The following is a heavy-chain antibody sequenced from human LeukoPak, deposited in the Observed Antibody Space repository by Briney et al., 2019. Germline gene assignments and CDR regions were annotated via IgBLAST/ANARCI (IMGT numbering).Heavy chain of an antibody. CDR1: GFTFSSYG. Sequence: PGGSLRLSCAASGFTFSSYGMHWVRQAPGKGLEWVAVISYDGSNKYYADSVKGRFTISRDNSKNTLYLQMNSLRAEDTAVYYCANGRPAGPWDYFDYWGQGTLVTVSS. CDR2: ISYDGSNK. J-gene: IGHJ4*02. CDR3: ANGRPAGPWDYFDY. V-gene: IGHV3-30*18. D-gene: IGHD6-25*01.